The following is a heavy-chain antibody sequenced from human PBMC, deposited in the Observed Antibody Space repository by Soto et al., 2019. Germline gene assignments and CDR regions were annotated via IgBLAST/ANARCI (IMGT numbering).Heavy chain of an antibody. CDR3: VRVFWDATTGYSLERNY. CDR1: GYTFTSYG. V-gene: IGHV1-18*01. D-gene: IGHD3-9*01. CDR2: INVYNGIT. J-gene: IGHJ4*02. Sequence: ASVKVSCKASGYTFTSYGISWVRQAPGQGLEWMGWINVYNGITKYAQKFQDRVTMTTDTSTSTAYMELRSLRSDDTAVYYCVRVFWDATTGYSLERNYWGQGTLVTVSS.